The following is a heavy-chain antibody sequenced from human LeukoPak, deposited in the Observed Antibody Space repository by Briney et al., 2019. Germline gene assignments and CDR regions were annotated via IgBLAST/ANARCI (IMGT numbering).Heavy chain of an antibody. J-gene: IGHJ4*02. CDR3: AKMAAATRYFDY. V-gene: IGHV3-23*01. Sequence: GESLRLSCAASGFTFSSYAMSWVRQAPGKGLQWVSAISGSGGSTYYADSVKGRFTISRDNSKNTLYLQMNSLRAEDTAVYYCAKMAAATRYFDYWGQGTLVTASS. CDR1: GFTFSSYA. D-gene: IGHD2-15*01. CDR2: ISGSGGST.